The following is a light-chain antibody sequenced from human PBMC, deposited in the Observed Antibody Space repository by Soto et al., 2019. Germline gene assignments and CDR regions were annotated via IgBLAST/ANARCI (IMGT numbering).Light chain of an antibody. CDR3: QQRSNWLT. Sequence: EIVLIPSVATPSLSPGERATLSCRASQSVSSYLAWYQQKPGQAPRLLIYVASNRATGIPARFSGSGSGTDFTLTISSLEPEDFAVYYCQQRSNWLTFGGGTKVDIK. J-gene: IGKJ4*01. CDR1: QSVSSY. V-gene: IGKV3-11*01. CDR2: VAS.